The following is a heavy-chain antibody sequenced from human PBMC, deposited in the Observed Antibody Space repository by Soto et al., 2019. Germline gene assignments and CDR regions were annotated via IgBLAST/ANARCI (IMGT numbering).Heavy chain of an antibody. J-gene: IGHJ5*02. D-gene: IGHD2-2*01. CDR3: ARFIPEVFLVPAASWFDP. CDR2: ISAYNGNT. Sequence: GASVKVSCKASGYTFTSYGISWVRQAPGQGLEWMGWISAYNGNTNYAQKLQGRVTMTTDTSTSTAYMELRSLRSDDTAVYYCARFIPEVFLVPAASWFDPWAQGTLVTVSS. CDR1: GYTFTSYG. V-gene: IGHV1-18*01.